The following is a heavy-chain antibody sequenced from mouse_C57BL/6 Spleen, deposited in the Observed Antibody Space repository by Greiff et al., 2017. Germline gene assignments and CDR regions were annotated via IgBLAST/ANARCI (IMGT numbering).Heavy chain of an antibody. D-gene: IGHD1-1*01. Sequence: EVMLVESGGGLVKPGGSLKLSCAASGFTFSDYGMHWVRQAPEKGLEWVAYISSGSSTIYYADTVKGRFTISRDNAKNTLFLQMTSLRSEDTAMYYCARGKITYYYAMDYWGQGTSVTVSS. CDR3: ARGKITYYYAMDY. J-gene: IGHJ4*01. V-gene: IGHV5-17*01. CDR1: GFTFSDYG. CDR2: ISSGSSTI.